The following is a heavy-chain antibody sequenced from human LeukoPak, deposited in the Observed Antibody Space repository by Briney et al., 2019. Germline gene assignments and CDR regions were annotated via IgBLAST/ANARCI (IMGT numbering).Heavy chain of an antibody. Sequence: PSETLSLTCSVSGGSISFTSYYWGWIRQPPGKGLEWIGSIYYSGSTYYNPSLKSRVTISVDTSKNQFSLKLSSVTAADTAVYYCARGAYCSGGSCPLDYWGQGTLVTVSS. J-gene: IGHJ4*02. D-gene: IGHD2-15*01. CDR3: ARGAYCSGGSCPLDY. CDR2: IYYSGST. V-gene: IGHV4-39*07. CDR1: GGSISFTSYY.